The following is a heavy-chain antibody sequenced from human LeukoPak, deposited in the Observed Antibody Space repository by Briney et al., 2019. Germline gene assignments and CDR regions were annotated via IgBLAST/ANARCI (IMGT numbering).Heavy chain of an antibody. V-gene: IGHV3-21*01. Sequence: GGSLRLSCAASGFTFSSYSMNWVRQAPGKGLEWVSSISSSSSYIHYADSVKGRFTISRDNAKNSLYLQMNSLRAEDTAVYYCARDSELGRDYWGQGTLVTVSS. CDR1: GFTFSSYS. CDR2: ISSSSSYI. J-gene: IGHJ4*02. CDR3: ARDSELGRDY. D-gene: IGHD7-27*01.